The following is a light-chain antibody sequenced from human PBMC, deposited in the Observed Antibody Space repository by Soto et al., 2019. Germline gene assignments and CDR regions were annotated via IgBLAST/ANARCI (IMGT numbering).Light chain of an antibody. Sequence: EIVMTQSPATLSVSPGERATLSCRASQSVSSNLAWYQQRPGQAPRLLIYGASTRATGIPARFSGSGSGTEFTLTISSLQSEDCALYDCQQFNKCQLPFGGGTKVEIK. CDR1: QSVSSN. CDR3: QQFNKCQLP. J-gene: IGKJ4*01. CDR2: GAS. V-gene: IGKV3-15*01.